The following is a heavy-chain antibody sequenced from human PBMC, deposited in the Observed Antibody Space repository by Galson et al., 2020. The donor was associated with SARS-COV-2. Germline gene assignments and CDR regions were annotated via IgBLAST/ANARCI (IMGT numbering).Heavy chain of an antibody. D-gene: IGHD5-18*01. J-gene: IGHJ2*01. CDR2: VHHSGAT. CDR3: ARRYTYGLSPYWYFDL. CDR1: GGSISSGGYS. Sequence: SQTLSLTCSVSGGSISSGGYSWTWIRQPPGKGLEWIGYVHHSGATHYNPSLKSRLTISVDRSKNQLFLDMRSVTAADTAVYYCARRYTYGLSPYWYFDLWGRGTLVTVSS. V-gene: IGHV4-30-2*01.